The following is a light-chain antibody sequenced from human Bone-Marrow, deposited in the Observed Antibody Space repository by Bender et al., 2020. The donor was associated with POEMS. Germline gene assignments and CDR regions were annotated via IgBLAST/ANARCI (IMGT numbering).Light chain of an antibody. CDR1: SSNIGTNP. J-gene: IGLJ3*02. V-gene: IGLV1-44*01. CDR2: INN. CDR3: AAWEDSLNGWV. Sequence: QSVLTQSPSASGTPGQRVIISCSGSSSNIGTNPVNWYQQLPGTAPKLLIYINNQRPSGVPDRFSGSKSGTSASLAISGLQSEDEADYYCAAWEDSLNGWVFGGGTKLTVL.